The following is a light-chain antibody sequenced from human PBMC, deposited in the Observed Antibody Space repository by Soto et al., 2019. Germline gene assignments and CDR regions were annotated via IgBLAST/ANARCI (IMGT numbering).Light chain of an antibody. CDR2: EVS. Sequence: QSVLTQPPSASGSPGQSVTISCTGTPSDVGGYNFVSWYQQHPGKAPKLMIYEVSQRPAGVPDRFSGSKSGNRASLTVSGLQAEDEADYYCSSYAGANKLLFGGGTKLTVL. CDR1: PSDVGGYNF. V-gene: IGLV2-8*01. J-gene: IGLJ2*01. CDR3: SSYAGANKLL.